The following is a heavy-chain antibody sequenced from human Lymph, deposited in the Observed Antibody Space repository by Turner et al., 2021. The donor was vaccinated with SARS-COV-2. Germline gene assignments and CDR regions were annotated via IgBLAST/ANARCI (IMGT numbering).Heavy chain of an antibody. Sequence: QIQLQESGPRLVKPLETLSRTGTVSGGSMNSNYWSWSRQPPGKRLEWIGYMYYGGSTNYYPSLKSRVTISVDTSKNQFSLKLTSVTAADTAIYYCARETVNNWVDPWGQGILVTVSS. D-gene: IGHD2-21*02. CDR2: MYYGGST. CDR3: ARETVNNWVDP. CDR1: GGSMNSNY. V-gene: IGHV4-59*01. J-gene: IGHJ5*02.